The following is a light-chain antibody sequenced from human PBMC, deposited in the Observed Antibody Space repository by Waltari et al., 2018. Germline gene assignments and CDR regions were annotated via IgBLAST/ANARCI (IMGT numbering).Light chain of an antibody. CDR2: KAS. V-gene: IGKV1-5*03. Sequence: DIQMTQSPSTLSASVGDRVTITCRASQCLIKWLAWFQQKPGKAPKLLIYKASNLESGVPSRFSGSGSGTEFTLTISSLQPDDFATYYCQQYMTNSWTFGQGTRVEVK. CDR1: QCLIKW. CDR3: QQYMTNSWT. J-gene: IGKJ1*01.